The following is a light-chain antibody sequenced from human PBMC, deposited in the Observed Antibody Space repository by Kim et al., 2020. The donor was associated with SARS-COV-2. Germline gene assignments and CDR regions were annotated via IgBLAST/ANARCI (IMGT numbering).Light chain of an antibody. CDR1: SATLGSYNY. J-gene: IGLJ1*01. CDR2: SVK. V-gene: IGLV2-14*03. Sequence: QSALTQPASVSASPGQSITISCTGTSATLGSYNYVSWYQQHPGKAPKLIIYSVKDRPSGISNRFSGSKSGNTASLTISGLLAEDEADYYCTSYTATSIFVFGTGTRSPS. CDR3: TSYTATSIFV.